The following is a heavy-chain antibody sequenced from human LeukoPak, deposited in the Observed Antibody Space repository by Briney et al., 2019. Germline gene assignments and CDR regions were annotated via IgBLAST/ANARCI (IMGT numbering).Heavy chain of an antibody. CDR3: AKAMGSGWYLDWHFDL. Sequence: GGSLRLSCAASGFTFSSYAMTWVRQAPGKGLEWVSAISGSGGNTYHADSVKGRLTISRDNSKNTVYLQMNSLRAEDTAVYYCAKAMGSGWYLDWHFDLWGRGTLVSVSS. CDR2: ISGSGGNT. CDR1: GFTFSSYA. D-gene: IGHD6-19*01. J-gene: IGHJ2*01. V-gene: IGHV3-23*01.